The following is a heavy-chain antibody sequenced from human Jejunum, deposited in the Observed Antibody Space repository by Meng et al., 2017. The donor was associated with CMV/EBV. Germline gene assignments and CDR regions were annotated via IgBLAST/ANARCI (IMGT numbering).Heavy chain of an antibody. CDR3: ARMPSNTIDY. CDR1: GGSLSSSAYY. Sequence: LTCPVYGGSLSSSAYYWSWIRQPPGKGLEWIGEINHSGIANYIPSLKSRVTMSMDTSKNQFSLKLRSVTAADTAIYFGARMPSNTIDYWGQGSLVTVSS. J-gene: IGHJ4*02. D-gene: IGHD2-2*01. CDR2: INHSGIA. V-gene: IGHV4-34*01.